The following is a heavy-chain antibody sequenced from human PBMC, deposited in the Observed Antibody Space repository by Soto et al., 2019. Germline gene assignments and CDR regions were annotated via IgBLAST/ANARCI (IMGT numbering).Heavy chain of an antibody. CDR1: GFTFSSYG. V-gene: IGHV3-30*18. Sequence: QVQLVESGGGVVQPGRSLRLSCAASGFTFSSYGMHWVRQAPGKGLEWVAVISYDGSNKYYADSVKGRFTISRDNSKNTLYLQMNSLRAEDTAVYYCAKSEQWLVSPVDYWGQGTLVTVSA. CDR2: ISYDGSNK. CDR3: AKSEQWLVSPVDY. D-gene: IGHD6-19*01. J-gene: IGHJ4*02.